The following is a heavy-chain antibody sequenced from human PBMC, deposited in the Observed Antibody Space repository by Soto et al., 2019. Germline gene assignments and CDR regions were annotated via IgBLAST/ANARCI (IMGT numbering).Heavy chain of an antibody. Sequence: EVQLLESGGGWVQPGGSLRLSCAASGLNFSSYAMSWVRQAPGKGLEWVSGLSGSGGSAYYADSVKGRFTTPRDNSKNSLYLQMNSLRAEDTAVYYCAKGPAFCGGDCYGIYYYYYMDVWGKGTTVTVSS. D-gene: IGHD2-21*01. CDR3: AKGPAFCGGDCYGIYYYYYMDV. CDR2: LSGSGGSA. J-gene: IGHJ6*03. V-gene: IGHV3-23*01. CDR1: GLNFSSYA.